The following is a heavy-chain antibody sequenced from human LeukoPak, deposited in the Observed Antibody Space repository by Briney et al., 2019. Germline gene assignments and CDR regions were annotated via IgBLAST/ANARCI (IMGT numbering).Heavy chain of an antibody. CDR3: AKGREIAVAGFEDWFDP. J-gene: IGHJ5*02. CDR2: IIPIFGIA. CDR1: GGAFSSYA. V-gene: IGHV1-69*04. Sequence: SVKVSCKASGGAFSSYAISWVRQAPGQGLEWMGRIIPIFGIANYAQKFQGRVTITADKSTSTAYMELSSLRSEDTAVYYCAKGREIAVAGFEDWFDPWGQGTLVTDSS. D-gene: IGHD6-19*01.